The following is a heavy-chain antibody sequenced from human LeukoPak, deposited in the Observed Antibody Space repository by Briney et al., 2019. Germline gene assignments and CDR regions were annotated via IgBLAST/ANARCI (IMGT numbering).Heavy chain of an antibody. Sequence: PSETLFLTCIVSGDSIISYYWSWIRQPPGKGLEWIGYIYYNGTTNYNPSLKSRVTISVDTSKNQFSLKLSSVTAADTAVYYCARDAYDHVWGSYRVDYYYYGMDVWGQGTTVTVSS. V-gene: IGHV4-59*12. J-gene: IGHJ6*02. CDR1: GDSIISYY. CDR3: ARDAYDHVWGSYRVDYYYYGMDV. D-gene: IGHD3-16*02. CDR2: IYYNGTT.